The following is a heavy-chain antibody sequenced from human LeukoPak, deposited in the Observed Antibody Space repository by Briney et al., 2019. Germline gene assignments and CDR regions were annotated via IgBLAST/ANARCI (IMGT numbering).Heavy chain of an antibody. CDR1: GGSISSSSYY. D-gene: IGHD4-17*01. J-gene: IGHJ4*02. CDR2: IYYSGST. CDR3: ARDRDYGIMDY. Sequence: SETLSLTCTVSGGSISSSSYYWGWIRQPPGKGLEWIGSIYYSGSTNYNPSLRSRVTMSVDTSKNQFSLKLSSVTAADTAVYYCARDRDYGIMDYWGQGTLVTVSS. V-gene: IGHV4-39*07.